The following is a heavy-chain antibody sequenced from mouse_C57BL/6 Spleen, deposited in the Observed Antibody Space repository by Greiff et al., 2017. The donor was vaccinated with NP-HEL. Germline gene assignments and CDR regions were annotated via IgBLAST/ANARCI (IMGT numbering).Heavy chain of an antibody. Sequence: EVMLVESEGGLVQPGSSMKLSCTASGFTFSDYYMAWVRQVPEKGLEWVANINYDGSSTYYLDSLKSRFIISRDNAKNILYLQMSSLKSEDTATYYCARDGGYFYYFDYWGQGTTLTVSS. CDR1: GFTFSDYY. CDR2: INYDGSST. CDR3: ARDGGYFYYFDY. J-gene: IGHJ2*01. D-gene: IGHD1-1*02. V-gene: IGHV5-16*01.